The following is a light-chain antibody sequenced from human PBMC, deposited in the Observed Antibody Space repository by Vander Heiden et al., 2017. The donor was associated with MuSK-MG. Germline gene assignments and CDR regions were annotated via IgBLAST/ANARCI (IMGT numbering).Light chain of an antibody. J-gene: IGKJ1*01. CDR1: QSMSTW. CDR2: KAS. V-gene: IGKV1-5*03. Sequence: DIQMTQSPSTLSASVGDRVTITCRASQSMSTWLAWYQQKPGKAPKLLVYKASTLEGGVPSRFSGSGSGTEFTLTISSLQPDDFATYYCQQYNTYWTFGQGTKVEIK. CDR3: QQYNTYWT.